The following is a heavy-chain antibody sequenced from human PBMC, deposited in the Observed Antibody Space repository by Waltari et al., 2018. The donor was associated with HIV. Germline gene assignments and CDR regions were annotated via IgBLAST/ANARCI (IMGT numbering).Heavy chain of an antibody. V-gene: IGHV3-15*01. D-gene: IGHD3-22*01. CDR1: GFTFSNAW. Sequence: VQLVESGGGLVKPGGSLRLSCAASGFTFSNAWMSWVRQAPGKGLEWVGRNKSKTDGGTTDYASPVKGRFTISRDDSKNTLYLQMNSLKTEDTAVYYCTTVVGGYYQTFDSWGQGTLVTASS. CDR3: TTVVGGYYQTFDS. J-gene: IGHJ4*02. CDR2: NKSKTDGGTT.